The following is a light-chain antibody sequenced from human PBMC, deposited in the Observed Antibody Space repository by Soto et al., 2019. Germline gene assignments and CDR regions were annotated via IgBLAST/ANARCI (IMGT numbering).Light chain of an antibody. CDR2: EVT. CDR1: SSDVGGYNY. Sequence: QSVLTQPPSASGSPGQSVTISCTGTSSDVGGYNYVSWYQQHPGKAPKLMIYEVTKRPAGVSDRFSGSKSGNTAYLTVSGLQAEDEADYYCSSDASSNKMFGGGTQLTVL. CDR3: SSDASSNKM. J-gene: IGLJ3*02. V-gene: IGLV2-8*01.